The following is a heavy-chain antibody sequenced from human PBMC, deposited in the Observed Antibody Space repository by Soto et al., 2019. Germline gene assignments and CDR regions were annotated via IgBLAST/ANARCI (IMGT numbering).Heavy chain of an antibody. CDR3: ARRSSSAHEVQY. CDR2: VWSDGSKE. D-gene: IGHD2-2*01. J-gene: IGHJ4*02. V-gene: IGHV3-33*01. CDR1: GFTFSTYG. Sequence: GGTLGLSCAASGFTFSTYGVHWVRQAPGKGLEWVTVVWSDGSKELYADSVKDRFTIFRDNSQNTVYLQMKSLRAEDTAVYYCARRSSSAHEVQYWGQGTMVTVSS.